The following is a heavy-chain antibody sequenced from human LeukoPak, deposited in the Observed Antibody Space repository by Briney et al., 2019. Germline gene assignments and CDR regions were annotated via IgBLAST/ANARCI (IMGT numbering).Heavy chain of an antibody. CDR3: ARDGNILYDY. Sequence: PGGSLRLSCAASGFTFSNYWMSWVRQTPGKGLEWVANIKQDGSEKNYLDSVKGRFTISRDNTKNSLYLQMYSLSAEDAAVYYCARDGNILYDYWGQGTLVTVSA. J-gene: IGHJ4*02. CDR1: GFTFSNYW. CDR2: IKQDGSEK. D-gene: IGHD1-1*01. V-gene: IGHV3-7*01.